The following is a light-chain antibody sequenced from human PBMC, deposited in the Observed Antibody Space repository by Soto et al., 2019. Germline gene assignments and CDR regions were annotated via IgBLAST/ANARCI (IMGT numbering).Light chain of an antibody. V-gene: IGKV3-15*01. CDR2: GAV. Sequence: EILMTQSPAALSVAQGEIATLSCMSSQNIGINLAWYQQRPGQAPSLLILGAVSRATGVPDRFSGSGSGTEFTLTISSLQSEDYAVYYCLQYNSWPRTFGQGTKVDIK. J-gene: IGKJ1*01. CDR1: QNIGIN. CDR3: LQYNSWPRT.